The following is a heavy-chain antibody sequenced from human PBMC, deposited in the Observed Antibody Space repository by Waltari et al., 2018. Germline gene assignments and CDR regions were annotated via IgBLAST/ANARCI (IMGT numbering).Heavy chain of an antibody. D-gene: IGHD1-7*01. CDR2: FDPEDGET. CDR1: GYTLTEFS. CDR3: ATVSPPIIKAYNWNYAYYFDY. Sequence: QVQLVQSGAEVNKPGASVKVSCQVSGYTLTEFSLTWMRQAPGTRLERMGGFDPEDGETIYAQKFQGRVTMTEDTSTDTAYMELSSLRSEDTAVYYCATVSPPIIKAYNWNYAYYFDYWGQGTLVTVSS. V-gene: IGHV1-24*01. J-gene: IGHJ4*02.